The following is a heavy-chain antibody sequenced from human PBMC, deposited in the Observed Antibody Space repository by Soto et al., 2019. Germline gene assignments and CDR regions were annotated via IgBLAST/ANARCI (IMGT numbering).Heavy chain of an antibody. D-gene: IGHD6-13*01. CDR2: INHSGST. CDR3: ARGPIAAAGKRYYYYYMDV. J-gene: IGHJ6*03. CDR1: GGSFSGYY. V-gene: IGHV4-34*01. Sequence: SETLSLTCAVYGGSFSGYYWSWIRQPPGKGLEWIGEINHSGSTNYNPSLKSRVTISVDTSKNQFSLKLSSVTAADTAVYYCARGPIAAAGKRYYYYYMDVWGKGTTVTVS.